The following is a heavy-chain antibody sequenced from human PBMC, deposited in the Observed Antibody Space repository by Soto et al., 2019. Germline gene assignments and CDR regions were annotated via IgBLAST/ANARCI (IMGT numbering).Heavy chain of an antibody. V-gene: IGHV3-7*01. D-gene: IGHD3-10*01. Sequence: GSLRLSCAASGFTFSTYWMSWVRQAPGKGLEWVANIKQDGSEKYYVDSVKGRFTISRDNAKSSLYLQMNSLRAEDTAVYYCARDETYYYGSGPVGGQGTLVTVSS. J-gene: IGHJ4*02. CDR3: ARDETYYYGSGPV. CDR1: GFTFSTYW. CDR2: IKQDGSEK.